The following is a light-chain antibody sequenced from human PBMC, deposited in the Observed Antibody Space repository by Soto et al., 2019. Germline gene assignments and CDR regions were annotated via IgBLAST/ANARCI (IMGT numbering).Light chain of an antibody. CDR3: CSYSDSSNYG. CDR2: EDS. CDR1: SSDVGSYNL. Sequence: QSVLTQPASVSGSPGQSITISCTGTSSDVGSYNLVSWYQQHPGKAPKLIIYEDSKRPSGVSNRFSGSKSGNTASLTISGLQTEDEADYYCCSYSDSSNYGFRTGTKVNVL. J-gene: IGLJ1*01. V-gene: IGLV2-23*01.